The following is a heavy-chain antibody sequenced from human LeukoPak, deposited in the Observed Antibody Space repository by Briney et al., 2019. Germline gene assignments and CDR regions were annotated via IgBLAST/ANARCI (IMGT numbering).Heavy chain of an antibody. CDR1: GYTFTGYY. CDR2: INPNSGGT. J-gene: IGHJ3*02. D-gene: IGHD3-16*01. Sequence: ASVKVSCKASGYTFTGYYMHWVRQAPGQGLEWMGWINPNSGGTNYAQKFQGRVTMTRDTSISTAYMELSSLRSEDTAVYYCATYDYVWGSSNDAFDIWGQGTMVTVSS. V-gene: IGHV1-2*02. CDR3: ATYDYVWGSSNDAFDI.